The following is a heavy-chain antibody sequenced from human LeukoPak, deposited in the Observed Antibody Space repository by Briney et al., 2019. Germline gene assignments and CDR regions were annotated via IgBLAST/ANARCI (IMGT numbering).Heavy chain of an antibody. V-gene: IGHV3-23*01. CDR1: GFTFSSHA. D-gene: IGHD3-3*01. J-gene: IGHJ4*02. Sequence: GGSLRLSCAASGFTFSSHAMAWVRQAPGKGLEWVSAIGGLGGSTYYGDSVRGRFTISRDNSKSTVYLQMDSLRAEDTAVYYCARDPGVVAFHYFDFWGQGTRITVSS. CDR2: IGGLGGST. CDR3: ARDPGVVAFHYFDF.